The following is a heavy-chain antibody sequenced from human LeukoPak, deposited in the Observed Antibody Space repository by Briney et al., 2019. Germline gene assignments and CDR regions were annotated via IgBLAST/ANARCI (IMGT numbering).Heavy chain of an antibody. CDR3: ARDSSGYYYPDAFDI. CDR1: GFTFSSYW. J-gene: IGHJ3*02. Sequence: GGSLRLSYAASGFTFSSYWMSWVRQAPGKGLEWVANIKQDGSKKYYVDSVKGRFTISRDNAKNSLYLQMNSLRAEDTAVYYCARDSSGYYYPDAFDIWGQGTMVTVSS. CDR2: IKQDGSKK. D-gene: IGHD3-22*01. V-gene: IGHV3-7*04.